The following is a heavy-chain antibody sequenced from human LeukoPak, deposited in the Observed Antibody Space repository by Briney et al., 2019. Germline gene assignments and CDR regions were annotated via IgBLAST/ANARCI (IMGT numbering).Heavy chain of an antibody. CDR3: ARARASSGRGPSNWFDP. V-gene: IGHV1-69*04. J-gene: IGHJ5*02. Sequence: ASVKVSCKASGGTFSSYAISWVRQAPGQGLEWMGRIIPIFGIANYAQKFQGRVTITADKSTSTAYMELSSLRAEDTAVYYCARARASSGRGPSNWFDPWGQGTLVTVSS. CDR2: IIPIFGIA. D-gene: IGHD6-19*01. CDR1: GGTFSSYA.